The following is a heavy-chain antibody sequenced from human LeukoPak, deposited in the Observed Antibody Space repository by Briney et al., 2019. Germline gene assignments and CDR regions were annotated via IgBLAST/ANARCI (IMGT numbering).Heavy chain of an antibody. D-gene: IGHD3-10*01. Sequence: SETLSLTCTVSGYSISSGYYWGWIRQPPGKGLEWIGSIYYSGSTYYNPSLKSRVTISVDTSKNQFSLSLSSVTAADTAVYYCARWEVRLNAFEMWGQGTMVTVSS. CDR3: ARWEVRLNAFEM. CDR2: IYYSGST. V-gene: IGHV4-38-2*02. J-gene: IGHJ3*02. CDR1: GYSISSGYY.